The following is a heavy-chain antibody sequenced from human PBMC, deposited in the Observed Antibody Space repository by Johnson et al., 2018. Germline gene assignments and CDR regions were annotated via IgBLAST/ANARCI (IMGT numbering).Heavy chain of an antibody. D-gene: IGHD4-23*01. CDR2: ISSSGSRT. Sequence: VQLVESGGGLVKPGGSLRLSCAASGFTFSGYYMTWIRQAPGKGLEWVSYISSSGSRTYYADSVKGRVTISRDNTKNSLFLQMNSLSTDDTALYYCARETRWTFDAWGQGTMVTVSS. CDR3: ARETRWTFDA. J-gene: IGHJ3*01. V-gene: IGHV3-11*01. CDR1: GFTFSGYY.